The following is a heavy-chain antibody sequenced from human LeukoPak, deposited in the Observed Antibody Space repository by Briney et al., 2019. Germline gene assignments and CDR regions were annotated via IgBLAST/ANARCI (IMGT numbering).Heavy chain of an antibody. D-gene: IGHD3-16*01. CDR1: GFTFSNYGMQFSSYG. J-gene: IGHJ6*03. CDR2: IRSDGRNK. V-gene: IGHV3-30*02. Sequence: GGSLRLSCAASGFTFSNYGMQFSSYGMHWVRQAPGQVPEWVAFIRSDGRNKYYAASVKGRFTISRDNTKNTLYLQMNSLRAEDTAVYHCAKLKINYYYYMDVWGKGTTVIVSS. CDR3: AKLKINYYYYMDV.